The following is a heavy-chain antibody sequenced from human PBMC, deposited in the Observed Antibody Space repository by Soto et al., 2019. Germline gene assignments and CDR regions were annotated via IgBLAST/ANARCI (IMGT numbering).Heavy chain of an antibody. CDR3: ARDRGYSYGYKAPSFHIDY. Sequence: KQSQTLSLTCAISGDSVSSNSAAWNWIRQSPSRGLEWLGRTYYRSKWYNDYAVSVKSRITINPDTSKNQFSLQLNSVTPEDTAVYYCARDRGYSYGYKAPSFHIDYWGQGTLVTVSS. J-gene: IGHJ4*02. V-gene: IGHV6-1*01. D-gene: IGHD5-18*01. CDR1: GDSVSSNSAA. CDR2: TYYRSKWYN.